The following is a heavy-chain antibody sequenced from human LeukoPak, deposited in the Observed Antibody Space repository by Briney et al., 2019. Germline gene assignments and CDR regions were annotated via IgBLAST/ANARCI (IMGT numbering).Heavy chain of an antibody. CDR1: GTSFTNYF. J-gene: IGHJ6*04. D-gene: IGHD3-3*01. Sequence: PSETLSLTCTVSGTSFTNYFWVWIRQPAGMGLEWIGRIFSTGTTNYNPSLKRRVSMSIDTAKNQISLKLTSLTAADTAIDYCARATSFWDPVPALDVWGKGTTVTVSS. CDR3: ARATSFWDPVPALDV. CDR2: IFSTGTT. V-gene: IGHV4-4*07.